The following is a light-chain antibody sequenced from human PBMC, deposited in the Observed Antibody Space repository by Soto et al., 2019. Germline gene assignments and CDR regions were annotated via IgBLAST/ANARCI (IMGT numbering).Light chain of an antibody. V-gene: IGKV3D-15*01. J-gene: IGKJ1*01. CDR2: GAS. Sequence: EIVMTQSPATLSVSAGERATLSCRASQSVSSNLAWYQQKPGQAPRLLIYGASTRATGIPARFSGSGSGTEFSLTISSLQSEDFAVYYCQQYDYWPRTFGQGTKVDI. CDR1: QSVSSN. CDR3: QQYDYWPRT.